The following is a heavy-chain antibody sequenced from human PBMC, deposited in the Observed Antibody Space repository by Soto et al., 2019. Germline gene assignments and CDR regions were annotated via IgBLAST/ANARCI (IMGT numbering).Heavy chain of an antibody. J-gene: IGHJ4*02. CDR3: ASLPQGDDFCSGYYKGGYDY. D-gene: IGHD3-3*01. CDR2: IIPIFGTA. Sequence: QVQLVQSGAEVKKPGSSVKVSCKASGGTFSSYAISWVRQAPGQGLEWMGGIIPIFGTANYAQKFQGRVTITADESTSTAYMELSSLRSEDTAVYYCASLPQGDDFCSGYYKGGYDYWGQGTLVTVSS. V-gene: IGHV1-69*01. CDR1: GGTFSSYA.